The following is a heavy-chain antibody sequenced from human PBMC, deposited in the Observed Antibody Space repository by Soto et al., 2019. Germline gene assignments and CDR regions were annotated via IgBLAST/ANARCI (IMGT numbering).Heavy chain of an antibody. J-gene: IGHJ6*02. Sequence: PGGSLRLSCAASVFTFSDYYMIWIRQAPGKGLEYISYISSSSGSTNYADSVKGRFTISRDNAKNSLYLQMSSLRAEDTAVYYCARDRGGYDRLYYYHGMDVWGQGTTVTVSS. CDR1: VFTFSDYY. CDR2: ISSSSGST. V-gene: IGHV3-11*06. CDR3: ARDRGGYDRLYYYHGMDV. D-gene: IGHD5-12*01.